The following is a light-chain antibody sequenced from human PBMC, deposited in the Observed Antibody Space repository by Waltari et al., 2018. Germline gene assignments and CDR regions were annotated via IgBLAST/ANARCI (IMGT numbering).Light chain of an antibody. CDR3: QMYVRLPVT. CDR2: GAS. J-gene: IGKJ1*01. CDR1: QSVSRV. V-gene: IGKV3-20*01. Sequence: DIVLTKSPGTLSLSPGERATLPCRASQSVSRVLAWYQQRPGQAPRLLIYGASNRATGIPDRFGGSGSGTDFNLTISRLEPEDFAMYYCQMYVRLPVTFGQGTKVEIK.